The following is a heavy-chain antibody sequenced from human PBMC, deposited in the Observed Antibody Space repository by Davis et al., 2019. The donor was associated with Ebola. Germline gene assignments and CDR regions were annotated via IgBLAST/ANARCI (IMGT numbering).Heavy chain of an antibody. CDR3: ARGRGRFGELIKNWFDP. CDR2: ISAYNGDT. J-gene: IGHJ5*02. V-gene: IGHV1-18*04. CDR1: GYTFTTHG. Sequence: AASVKVSCKASGYTFTTHGISWVRQAPGQGLEWMGWISAYNGDTNYAQKLQGRVTMTTHTSTNTAYMELRSLRSDDTAVYYCARGRGRFGELIKNWFDPWGQGTLVTVSS. D-gene: IGHD3-10*01.